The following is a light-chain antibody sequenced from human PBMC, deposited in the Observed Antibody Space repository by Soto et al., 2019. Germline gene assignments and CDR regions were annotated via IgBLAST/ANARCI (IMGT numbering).Light chain of an antibody. CDR3: RQYQSYWT. V-gene: IGKV1-5*03. J-gene: IGKJ1*01. CDR2: QAS. Sequence: DIQMTQSPSTLSASVGDRVSITCRASQSISRQLAWYQQKPGKAPNLLIYQASNLETGVPSRFTGSGSGTEFTPTISSLQPDDLATYYCRQYQSYWTFGQGTKVEVK. CDR1: QSISRQ.